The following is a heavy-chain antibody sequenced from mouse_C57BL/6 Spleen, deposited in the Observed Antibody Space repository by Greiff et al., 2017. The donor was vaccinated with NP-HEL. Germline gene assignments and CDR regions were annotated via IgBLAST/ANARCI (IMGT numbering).Heavy chain of an antibody. Sequence: EVNVVESGEGLVKPGGSLKLSCAASGFTFSSYAMSWVRQTPEKRLEWVAYISSGGDYIYYADTVKGRFTISRDNARNTLYLQMSSLKSEDTAMYYCTREGITTVFDYWGQGTTLTVSS. CDR2: ISSGGDYI. CDR1: GFTFSSYA. D-gene: IGHD1-1*01. V-gene: IGHV5-9-1*02. J-gene: IGHJ2*01. CDR3: TREGITTVFDY.